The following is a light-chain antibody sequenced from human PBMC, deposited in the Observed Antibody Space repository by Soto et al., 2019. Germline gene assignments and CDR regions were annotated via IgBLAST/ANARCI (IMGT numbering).Light chain of an antibody. CDR2: EVS. CDR1: SNDVGAYNY. J-gene: IGLJ1*01. CDR3: SSYTTSSTYV. V-gene: IGLV2-14*01. Sequence: QSVLTQPASVSGSPGQSITISCTGTSNDVGAYNYVSWYQQHLGKAPKPMIYEVSNRPSGISNRFSASKSGNAASLTISGLQAEDEADYYCSSYTTSSTYVFGTGTKVTVL.